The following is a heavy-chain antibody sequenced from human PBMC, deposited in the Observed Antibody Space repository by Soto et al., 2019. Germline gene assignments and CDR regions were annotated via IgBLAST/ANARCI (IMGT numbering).Heavy chain of an antibody. CDR2: ISPMFGAA. D-gene: IGHD3-10*01. J-gene: IGHJ4*02. Sequence: QVQLVQSGAEMKKPGSSVKVSCQTSGGTFNTYAMNWVRQAPGQGPEWMGDISPMFGAANYAPKFQGRVTITADESTRTSYMQLSSSTSEVTALYFCAREVQVHTPAFVYWGQGNLVTVSS. CDR1: GGTFNTYA. CDR3: AREVQVHTPAFVY. V-gene: IGHV1-69*19.